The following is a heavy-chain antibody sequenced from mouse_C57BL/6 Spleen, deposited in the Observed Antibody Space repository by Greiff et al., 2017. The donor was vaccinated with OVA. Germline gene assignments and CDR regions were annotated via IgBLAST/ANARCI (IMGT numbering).Heavy chain of an antibody. CDR1: GYTFTDYY. J-gene: IGHJ4*01. CDR2: IYTGSGNT. CDR3: ARGDYDYDNYAMDY. D-gene: IGHD2-4*01. V-gene: IGHV1-76*01. Sequence: VQLQQSGAELVRPGASVKLSCKASGYTFTDYYINWVKQRPGQGLEWIARIYTGSGNTYYNEKFKGKATLTAEKSSSTAYMQLSSLTSEDSAVYFCARGDYDYDNYAMDYWGQGTSVTVSS.